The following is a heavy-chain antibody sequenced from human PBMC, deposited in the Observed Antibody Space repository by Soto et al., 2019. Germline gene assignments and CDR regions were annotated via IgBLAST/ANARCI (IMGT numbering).Heavy chain of an antibody. CDR1: GFTFSSYS. Sequence: EVQLVESGGGLVKPGGSLRLSCAASGFTFSSYSMNWVRQAPGKGLEWVSSISSSSSYIYYADSVKGRFTISRDNAKNSLYLQMNSLRAEDTAVYYCARDYGQQLIKGRYFQHWGQGTLVTVCS. J-gene: IGHJ1*01. D-gene: IGHD6-13*01. CDR3: ARDYGQQLIKGRYFQH. CDR2: ISSSSSYI. V-gene: IGHV3-21*01.